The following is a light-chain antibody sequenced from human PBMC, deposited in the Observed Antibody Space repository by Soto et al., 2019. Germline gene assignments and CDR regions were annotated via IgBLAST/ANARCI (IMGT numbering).Light chain of an antibody. CDR1: SSDVDGYNY. Sequence: QSALTQPASVSGSPGQSIAISCTGTSSDVDGYNYVSWYQHHPGKAPKLMIYDVSSRPSGVSNRFSGSKFGNTASLTISGLQAEDEADYYCISYTTISTYVFGTGTKVTVL. V-gene: IGLV2-14*03. J-gene: IGLJ1*01. CDR3: ISYTTISTYV. CDR2: DVS.